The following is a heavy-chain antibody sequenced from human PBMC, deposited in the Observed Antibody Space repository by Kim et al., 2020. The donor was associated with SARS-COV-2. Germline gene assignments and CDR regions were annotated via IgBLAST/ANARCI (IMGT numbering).Heavy chain of an antibody. CDR3: ARDLDYYGSGSCDY. V-gene: IGHV1-69*04. D-gene: IGHD3-10*01. Sequence: AQKFQGRVTITADKSTSTAYMELSSLRSEDTAVYYCARDLDYYGSGSCDYWGQGTLVTVSS. J-gene: IGHJ4*02.